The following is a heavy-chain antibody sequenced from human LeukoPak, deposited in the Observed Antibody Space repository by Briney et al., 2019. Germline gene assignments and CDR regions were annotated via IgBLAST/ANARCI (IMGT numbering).Heavy chain of an antibody. CDR1: GFPVSDNQ. CDR2: FFRGGST. Sequence: PGGSMRLSCEASGFPVSDNQISWVRQAPGKGLGWVSVFFRGGSTHYADSVRGRFIISRDDSKNTVFLQMNSLRTEDTAVYYCARDKSGDTIAAADTYFDYWGQGTLATVSS. J-gene: IGHJ4*02. CDR3: ARDKSGDTIAAADTYFDY. V-gene: IGHV3-66*01. D-gene: IGHD6-13*01.